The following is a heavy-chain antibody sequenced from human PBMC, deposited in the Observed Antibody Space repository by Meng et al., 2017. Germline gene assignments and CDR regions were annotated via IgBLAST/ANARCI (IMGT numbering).Heavy chain of an antibody. V-gene: IGHV3-74*01. Sequence: ETLSLTCAASGFTFSSYWMHWVRQAPGKGLVWVSRINSDGSSTSYADSVKGRFTISRDNAKNTLYLQMNSLRAEDTAVYYCAGIFGELFDWFDPWGQGTLVTVSS. J-gene: IGHJ5*02. CDR2: INSDGSST. CDR3: AGIFGELFDWFDP. D-gene: IGHD3-10*02. CDR1: GFTFSSYW.